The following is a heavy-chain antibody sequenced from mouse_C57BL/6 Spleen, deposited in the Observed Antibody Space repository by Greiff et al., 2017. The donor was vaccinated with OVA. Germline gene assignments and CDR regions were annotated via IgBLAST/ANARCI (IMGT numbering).Heavy chain of an antibody. V-gene: IGHV3-6*01. CDR3: ARDSQAWFAY. CDR1: GYSITSGYY. J-gene: IGHJ3*01. D-gene: IGHD6-1*01. CDR2: ISYDGSN. Sequence: ESGPGLVKPSQSLSLTCSVTGYSITSGYYWNWIRQFPGNKLEWMGYISYDGSNNYNPSLKNRISITRDTSKNQFFLKLNSVTTEDTATYYCARDSQAWFAYWGQGTLVTVSA.